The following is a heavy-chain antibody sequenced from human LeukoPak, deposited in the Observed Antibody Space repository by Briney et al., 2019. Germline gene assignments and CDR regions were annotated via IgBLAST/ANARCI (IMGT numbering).Heavy chain of an antibody. D-gene: IGHD1-26*01. CDR1: GGTFSSYA. V-gene: IGHV1-69*05. CDR3: AREGAAPFRYYYMDV. Sequence: SVKVSCKASGGTFSSYAISWVRQAPGQGLEWMGEIIPIFGTANYARKFQGRVTITTDESTSTAYMELSSLRSEDTAVYYCAREGAAPFRYYYMDVWGKGTTVTVSS. CDR2: IIPIFGTA. J-gene: IGHJ6*03.